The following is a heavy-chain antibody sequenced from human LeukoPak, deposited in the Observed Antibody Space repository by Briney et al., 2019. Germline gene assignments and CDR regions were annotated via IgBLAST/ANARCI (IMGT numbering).Heavy chain of an antibody. J-gene: IGHJ4*02. D-gene: IGHD6-19*01. CDR3: ARGQGAVAEYFDY. Sequence: GASVKFSCKASGYTFTSYAMHWVRQAPGQRLEWMGWINAGNGNTKYSQKFQGRVTITRDTSASTAYMELSSLRSEDTAVYYCARGQGAVAEYFDYWGQGTLVTVSS. CDR1: GYTFTSYA. V-gene: IGHV1-3*01. CDR2: INAGNGNT.